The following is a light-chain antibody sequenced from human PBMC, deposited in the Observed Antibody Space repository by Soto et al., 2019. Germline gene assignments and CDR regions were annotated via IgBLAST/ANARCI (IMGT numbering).Light chain of an antibody. CDR1: HSVRSD. V-gene: IGKV3-11*01. CDR2: DAY. J-gene: IGKJ5*01. Sequence: VMTQSPATLSLSPGESATLSCRDSHSVRSDLAWYQQKPGQSPRLLIFDAYTRATGIPARFSGSGSGTDFTLTISSLEPEDFAVYYCQQSSNWPPITFGQGTRLEI. CDR3: QQSSNWPPIT.